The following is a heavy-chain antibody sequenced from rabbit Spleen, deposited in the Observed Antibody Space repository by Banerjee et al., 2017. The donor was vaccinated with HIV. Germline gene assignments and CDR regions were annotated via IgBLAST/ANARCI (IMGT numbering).Heavy chain of an antibody. V-gene: IGHV1S45*01. Sequence: EQLEESGGGLVKPEGSLTLTCKASGVSLHDKDVMCWVRQAPGKGLEWIACINIVTGKSVYASWAKGRFIMSRPSSTTVTLQMASLTAADTATYFCARDLISVIGWNFKLWGPGTLVTVS. J-gene: IGHJ4*01. CDR3: ARDLISVIGWNFKL. D-gene: IGHD1-1*01. CDR2: INIVTGKS. CDR1: GVSLHDKDV.